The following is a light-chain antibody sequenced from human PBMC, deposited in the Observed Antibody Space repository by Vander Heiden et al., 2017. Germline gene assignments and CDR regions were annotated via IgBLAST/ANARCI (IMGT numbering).Light chain of an antibody. Sequence: QAGLTQPPPVSKGLRQTATPTCTGNSTNIDNEGAAWVHQHQGHPAKFLSIIFNNRPSRIPERFSASRSGNTATLTITRLQPEDEADYYCSAWDTSLSILVFGGGTKLTVL. CDR2: IFN. CDR1: STNIDNEG. V-gene: IGLV10-54*04. CDR3: SAWDTSLSILV. J-gene: IGLJ2*01.